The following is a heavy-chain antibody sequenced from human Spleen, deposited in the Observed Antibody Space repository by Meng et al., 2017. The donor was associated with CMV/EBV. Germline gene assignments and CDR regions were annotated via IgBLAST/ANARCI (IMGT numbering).Heavy chain of an antibody. J-gene: IGHJ4*02. CDR2: IRSKAYGGTI. D-gene: IGHD4-17*01. CDR1: GFIFGDYV. V-gene: IGHV3-49*04. CDR3: TRVYGDYFLFGY. Sequence: GGSLRLSCTASGFIFGDYVMSWVRQAPGKGLEWVGFIRSKAYGGTIEYAASVKGRFTISRDDSKSIAYLQMNSLKTEDTAVYYCTRVYGDYFLFGYWGQGTLVTVSS.